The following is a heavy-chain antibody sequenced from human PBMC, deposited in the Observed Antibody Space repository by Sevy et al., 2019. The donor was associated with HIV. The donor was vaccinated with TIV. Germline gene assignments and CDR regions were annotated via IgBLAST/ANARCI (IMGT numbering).Heavy chain of an antibody. J-gene: IGHJ5*02. CDR2: INPNSGGT. V-gene: IGHV1-2*06. D-gene: IGHD6-13*01. CDR3: ARGAAAGLPGWFDP. CDR1: GYTFAVYF. Sequence: ASVKVSCKASGYTFAVYFMHWVRQAPGQGLEWMGRINPNSGGTSYAQKFQGRVTMTRDTSSTTAYTELSSLRSDDTAVYYWARGAAAGLPGWFDPWGQGTLVTVSS.